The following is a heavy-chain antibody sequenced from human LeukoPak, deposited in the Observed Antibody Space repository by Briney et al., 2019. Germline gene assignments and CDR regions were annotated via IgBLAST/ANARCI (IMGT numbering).Heavy chain of an antibody. CDR1: GFTFTSSR. CDR2: ISSSSNYI. Sequence: GGSLRLSCAASGFTFTSSRMLWVRQTPGKGLEWVSSISSSSNYIYHADSVKGRFTSSRDNAKNSLYLQMNSLRVEDTAVYYCARDMAGTYGMDVWGQGTTVTVSS. V-gene: IGHV3-21*04. CDR3: ARDMAGTYGMDV. J-gene: IGHJ6*02. D-gene: IGHD3-10*01.